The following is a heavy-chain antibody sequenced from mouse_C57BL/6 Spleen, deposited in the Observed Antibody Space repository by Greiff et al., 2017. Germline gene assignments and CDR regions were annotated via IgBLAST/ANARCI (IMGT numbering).Heavy chain of an antibody. CDR3: AREKGSSPRYFDV. CDR2: ISDGGSYT. V-gene: IGHV5-4*01. D-gene: IGHD1-1*01. CDR1: GFTFSSYA. J-gene: IGHJ1*03. Sequence: EVQRVESGGGLVKPGGSLKLSCAASGFTFSSYAMSWVRQTPEQRLEWVATISDGGSYTYYPDNVKGRFTISRDNAKNNLYLQMSHLKSEDTAMYYCAREKGSSPRYFDVWGTGTTVTVSS.